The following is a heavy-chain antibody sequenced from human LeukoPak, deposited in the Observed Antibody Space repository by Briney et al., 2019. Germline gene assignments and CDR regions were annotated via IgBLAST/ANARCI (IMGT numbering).Heavy chain of an antibody. CDR1: GFTFSSYA. CDR3: AKGRAPVGAYDY. V-gene: IGHV3-23*01. D-gene: IGHD1-26*01. Sequence: QPGGSLRLPCAASGFTFSSYAMSWVRQAPGKGLEWVSAISGSGGSTYYADSVKGRFTISRDNSKNTLYLQMNSLRAEDTAVYYCAKGRAPVGAYDYWGQGTLVTVSS. J-gene: IGHJ4*02. CDR2: ISGSGGST.